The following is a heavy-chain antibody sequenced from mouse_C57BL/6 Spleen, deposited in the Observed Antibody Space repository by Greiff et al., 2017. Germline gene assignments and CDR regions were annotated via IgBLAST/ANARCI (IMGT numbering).Heavy chain of an antibody. CDR2: ILPNSGST. Sequence: QVQLQQPGAELVKPGASVKLSCKASGYTFTSYWMHWVKQRPGQGLEWIGMILPNSGSTNYNEKFKSKATLTVDKSSSTAYMQLSSLTSEDSAVYYCARMGEVRYHWYFDVWGTGTTVTVSS. CDR1: GYTFTSYW. D-gene: IGHD1-1*01. CDR3: ARMGEVRYHWYFDV. J-gene: IGHJ1*03. V-gene: IGHV1-64*01.